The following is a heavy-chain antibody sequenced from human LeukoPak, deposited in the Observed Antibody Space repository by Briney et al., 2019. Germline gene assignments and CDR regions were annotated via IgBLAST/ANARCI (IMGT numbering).Heavy chain of an antibody. V-gene: IGHV3-30-3*01. CDR2: ISYDGSNK. CDR1: GFTFSSYA. CDR3: ARGIVSGAFDI. D-gene: IGHD2/OR15-2a*01. J-gene: IGHJ3*02. Sequence: GRSLRLSCAASGFTFSSYAMHWVRQAPGKGLEWVAVISYDGSNKYYADSVKGRFTISRDNSKNTLYLRMNSLRAEDTAVYYCARGIVSGAFDIWGQGTMVTVSS.